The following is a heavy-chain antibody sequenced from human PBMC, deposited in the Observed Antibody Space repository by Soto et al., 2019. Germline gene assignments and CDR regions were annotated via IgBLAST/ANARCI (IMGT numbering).Heavy chain of an antibody. V-gene: IGHV3-30*18. Sequence: GGSLRLSCAASGFTFSSYGMHWVRQAPGKGLEWVAVISYDGSNKYYADSVKGRFTISRDNSKNTLYLQMNSLRAEDTAVYYCAKEHSSYFDYWGQGTLVTVSS. CDR3: AKEHSSYFDY. J-gene: IGHJ4*02. D-gene: IGHD4-4*01. CDR2: ISYDGSNK. CDR1: GFTFSSYG.